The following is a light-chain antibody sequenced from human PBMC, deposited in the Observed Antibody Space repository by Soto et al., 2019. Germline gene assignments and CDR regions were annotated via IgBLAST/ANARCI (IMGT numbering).Light chain of an antibody. CDR2: DVS. Sequence: QSALTQPASVSGSPGQSITISCTGTSSDVGGYNYVSWYQQHPGKAPTLMIYDVSNRPSGVSNRFSGSKSGNTASLTISGLQAEDEADYYCSSYTISSTLVVFGGGTKVTVL. CDR3: SSYTISSTLVV. CDR1: SSDVGGYNY. V-gene: IGLV2-14*01. J-gene: IGLJ2*01.